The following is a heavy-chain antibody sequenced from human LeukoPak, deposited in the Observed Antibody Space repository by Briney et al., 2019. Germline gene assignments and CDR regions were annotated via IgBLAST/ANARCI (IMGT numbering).Heavy chain of an antibody. V-gene: IGHV4-61*02. D-gene: IGHD3-22*01. CDR3: ARCHHDSSGYYKPLEDFDL. J-gene: IGHJ2*01. Sequence: SETLSLTCTVSGGSISSGTYYWSWIRQPAGKGLEWIGRIYTSGSANYNPSLKSRVTISVDTSKNQFSLKLSSVTAADTAVYYCARCHHDSSGYYKPLEDFDLWGRGTLVTVSS. CDR1: GGSISSGTYY. CDR2: IYTSGSA.